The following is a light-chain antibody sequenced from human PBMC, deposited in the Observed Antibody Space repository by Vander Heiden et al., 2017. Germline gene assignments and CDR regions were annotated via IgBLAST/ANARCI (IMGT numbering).Light chain of an antibody. V-gene: IGKV3-20*01. CDR2: GAS. CDR1: QIDYGNY. CDR3: QHYGGFPLT. J-gene: IGKJ4*01. Sequence: ETVVTQSPVPLSLFPGERATLPCRATQIDYGNYLAWDPQKPSQTPRLLMYGASTRTTDMPDRFSGSGSGTDFTLTISRLEPDDFALYYCQHYGGFPLTFGEGTKVEIK.